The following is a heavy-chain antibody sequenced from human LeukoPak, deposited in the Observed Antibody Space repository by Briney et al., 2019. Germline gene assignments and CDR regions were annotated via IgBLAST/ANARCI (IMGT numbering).Heavy chain of an antibody. D-gene: IGHD2-8*01. CDR3: ARDSVYATNWYDP. CDR2: LYNTGTT. CDR1: GDSLSSFY. J-gene: IGHJ5*02. V-gene: IGHV4-59*13. Sequence: PSETLSLTCTVSGDSLSSFYWTWIRQPPGKGLEWIGFLYNTGTTNYNPSLKSRVTISVDSSKNHFSLNLSSVTAADTAIYYCARDSVYATNWYDPWGQGTLVTVSS.